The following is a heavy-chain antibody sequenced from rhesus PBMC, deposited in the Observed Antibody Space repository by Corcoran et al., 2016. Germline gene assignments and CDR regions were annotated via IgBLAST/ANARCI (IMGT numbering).Heavy chain of an antibody. CDR3: AKGSSYFDY. J-gene: IGHJ4*01. Sequence: EVQLVESGGGLVQPGGSLRLSCAASGFTFTTYGMTWVRQAQGKGREGDSYISSGGNNTYYADAVKGRFTISRDNSKNTLSLQMNSLRVEDTAVYYCAKGSSYFDYWGQGVLVTVSS. CDR2: ISSGGNNT. D-gene: IGHD4-29*01. V-gene: IGHV3S5*01. CDR1: GFTFTTYG.